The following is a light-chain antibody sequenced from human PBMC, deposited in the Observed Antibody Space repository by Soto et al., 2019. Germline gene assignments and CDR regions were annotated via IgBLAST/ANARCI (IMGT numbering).Light chain of an antibody. CDR3: SSYAGSNKDV. V-gene: IGLV2-8*01. CDR2: EVS. J-gene: IGLJ1*01. Sequence: QSALTQPPSASGSPGQSVTISCTGTSSDVGGYNYVSWYQQHPGKAPKLMIYEVSQRPSGVPDRFSGSKSDNTASLTVSGRQAKDEAYYYCSSYAGSNKDVFGTGTKLTVL. CDR1: SSDVGGYNY.